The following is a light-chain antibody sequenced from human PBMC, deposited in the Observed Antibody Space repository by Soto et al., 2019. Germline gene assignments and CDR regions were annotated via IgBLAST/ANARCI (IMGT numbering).Light chain of an antibody. CDR1: HRVSSY. Sequence: EIVMTQSPATLSESPGERATLSCRASHRVSSYLAWYQQKPGQAPRLLIYGASTRATGIPARFSGSGSGTEFTLTISSLQSEDFAVYYCQQYNNWPLTFGAGTKVDIK. J-gene: IGKJ4*01. CDR2: GAS. V-gene: IGKV3-15*01. CDR3: QQYNNWPLT.